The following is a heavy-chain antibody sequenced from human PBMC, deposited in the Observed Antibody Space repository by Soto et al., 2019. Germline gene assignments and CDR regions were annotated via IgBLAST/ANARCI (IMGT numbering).Heavy chain of an antibody. CDR1: GYSFTSYW. J-gene: IGHJ3*02. CDR3: ARQGGGTSVDAFDI. CDR2: IYPGDSDT. V-gene: IGHV5-51*01. Sequence: PXXSLKISFKGSGYSFTSYWICWVLQMPGKGLEWMGIIYPGDSDTRYSPSFQGQVTISADKSISTAYLQWSSLKASDTAMYYCARQGGGTSVDAFDIWGQGTMVTVSS. D-gene: IGHD1-1*01.